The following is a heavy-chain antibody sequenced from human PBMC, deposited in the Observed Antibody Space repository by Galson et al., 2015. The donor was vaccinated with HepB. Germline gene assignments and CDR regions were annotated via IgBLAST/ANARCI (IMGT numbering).Heavy chain of an antibody. CDR3: AKQNRSGWSES. Sequence: SLRLSCATSGFTLSSSVMSWARQAPGKGLEWVSEITSSDGRTYYADSVKGRFIISSDSSKNTLYLQMTSLTAEDTAVYYCAKQNRSGWSESWGQGTQVTVSS. J-gene: IGHJ5*01. D-gene: IGHD3-3*01. V-gene: IGHV3-23*01. CDR2: ITSSDGRT. CDR1: GFTLSSSV.